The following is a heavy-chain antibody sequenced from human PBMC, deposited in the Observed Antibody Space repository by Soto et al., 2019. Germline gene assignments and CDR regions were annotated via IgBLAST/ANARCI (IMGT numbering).Heavy chain of an antibody. V-gene: IGHV1-18*01. Sequence: ASVKVSCKASGYTFTSYDINWVRQATGQGLEWMGWISAYNGNTNYAQKLQGRVTMTTDTSTSTAYMELRSLRSDDTAVYYCARDRSSGGSFDFDYWGQGTLVTVSS. D-gene: IGHD2-15*01. J-gene: IGHJ4*02. CDR3: ARDRSSGGSFDFDY. CDR1: GYTFTSYD. CDR2: ISAYNGNT.